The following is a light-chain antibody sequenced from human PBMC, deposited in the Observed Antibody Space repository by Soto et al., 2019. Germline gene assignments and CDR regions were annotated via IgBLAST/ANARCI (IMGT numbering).Light chain of an antibody. V-gene: IGKV1-5*01. CDR1: QSISSW. CDR2: DAS. CDR3: QQYNSYPWT. Sequence: DIQMTQSPSTLSASVGDRVTITCGASQSISSWLAWYQQKPGKAPKLLIYDASSLESGVSSRFSGSGSGTEFTLSISSLQPDDFATYYCQQYNSYPWTFGQGTKVEIK. J-gene: IGKJ1*01.